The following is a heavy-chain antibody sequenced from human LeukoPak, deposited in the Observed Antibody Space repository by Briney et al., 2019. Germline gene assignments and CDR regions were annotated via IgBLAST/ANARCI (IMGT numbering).Heavy chain of an antibody. D-gene: IGHD3-10*01. CDR3: ARATMVRGVIFWFDP. CDR1: EYAFSSYH. Sequence: ASVKVSCKASEYAFSSYHMHWVRQAPGQGLEWMGIIKASGGVTIYAWEFQGRVTMTRDTSTSTVYMELSSLRSEDTAVYYCARATMVRGVIFWFDPWGQGTLVTVSS. CDR2: IKASGGVT. V-gene: IGHV1-46*01. J-gene: IGHJ5*02.